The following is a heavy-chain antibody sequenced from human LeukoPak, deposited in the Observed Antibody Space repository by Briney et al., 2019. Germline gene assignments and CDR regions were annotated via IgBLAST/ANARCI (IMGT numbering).Heavy chain of an antibody. V-gene: IGHV3-7*05. D-gene: IGHD3-10*02. Sequence: GGSLRLSCAASGFTFSDFWMNWVRQAPGKGLEWVANIKQDGSEKYHVASVQGRFTISRDNAEKSLYLEMNSLRAEDTAVYYCARGVRMAQSPWSNTRVFDYWGQGILVTVSS. CDR1: GFTFSDFW. J-gene: IGHJ4*02. CDR3: ARGVRMAQSPWSNTRVFDY. CDR2: IKQDGSEK.